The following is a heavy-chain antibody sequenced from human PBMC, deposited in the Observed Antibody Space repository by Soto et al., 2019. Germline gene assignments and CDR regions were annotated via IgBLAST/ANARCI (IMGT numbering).Heavy chain of an antibody. D-gene: IGHD2-8*01. Sequence: ASVKVSSKASGHSFTDYHIHWVRQAPAQGLEWLGRINPQSGGTSTAQKFQGWVTMTTDTSTSTASMELTRLTSDDTAIYYCARGNSADCSNGVCSFFYNHGMDVWG. CDR3: ARGNSADCSNGVCSFFYNHGMDV. J-gene: IGHJ6*02. CDR1: GHSFTDYH. V-gene: IGHV1-2*04. CDR2: INPQSGGT.